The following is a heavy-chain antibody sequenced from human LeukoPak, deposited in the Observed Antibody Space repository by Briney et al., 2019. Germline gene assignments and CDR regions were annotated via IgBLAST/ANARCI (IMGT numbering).Heavy chain of an antibody. J-gene: IGHJ4*02. CDR2: IYSVGST. CDR3: VGSLAYCGGDCRLGDY. Sequence: GGSLRLSCAASGFTVSNNYMGWVRQAPAKGLEWVSVIYSVGSTYYADSVRGRFTISRDNSKNTLYLQMNSLRVEDTAVYYCVGSLAYCGGDCRLGDYWGQGTLVTVS. CDR1: GFTVSNNY. D-gene: IGHD2-21*02. V-gene: IGHV3-66*01.